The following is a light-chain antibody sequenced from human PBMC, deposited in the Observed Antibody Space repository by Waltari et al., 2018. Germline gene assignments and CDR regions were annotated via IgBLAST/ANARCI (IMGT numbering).Light chain of an antibody. Sequence: EIVLTQSPGTLSLSPGDTAILSCRASQSVSKYLAWYQQKPGQAPRLRIFGASSRATGIPDRFSGSGSGTDLSLTISRVEPEDFAVYYCQQYVSLPATFGQGTKVEIE. V-gene: IGKV3-20*01. CDR2: GAS. CDR3: QQYVSLPAT. CDR1: QSVSKY. J-gene: IGKJ1*01.